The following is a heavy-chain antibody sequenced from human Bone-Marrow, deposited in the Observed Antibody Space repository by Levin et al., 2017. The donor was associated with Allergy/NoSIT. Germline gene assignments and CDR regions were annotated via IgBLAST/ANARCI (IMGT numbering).Heavy chain of an antibody. CDR2: INRDGSIT. Sequence: GESLKISCAVSGFDIRSYSMYWVRQVPGKGLEWVSNINRDGSITRYADSVKGRFTISTDNAKDTVYLQMNSLRDEDTAVHHCTRNNEYSSGWHGLADYYYAMDVWGQGTTVTFSS. J-gene: IGHJ6*02. V-gene: IGHV3-74*01. D-gene: IGHD6-19*01. CDR1: GFDIRSYS. CDR3: TRNNEYSSGWHGLADYYYAMDV.